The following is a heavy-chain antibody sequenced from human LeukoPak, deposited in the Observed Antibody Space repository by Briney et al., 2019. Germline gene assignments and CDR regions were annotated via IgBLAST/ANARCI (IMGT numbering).Heavy chain of an antibody. Sequence: TGGSLRLSCAASGFTFRTYWMHWVRQAPGKGLVWVSCIDSDGITRYADSMKGRFTISRDDAEKTLYLQMNSLRAEDTAVYYCARGGHASVDYWGQGTLVSVSS. CDR1: GFTFRTYW. V-gene: IGHV3-74*01. J-gene: IGHJ4*02. D-gene: IGHD3-10*01. CDR2: IDSDGIT. CDR3: ARGGHASVDY.